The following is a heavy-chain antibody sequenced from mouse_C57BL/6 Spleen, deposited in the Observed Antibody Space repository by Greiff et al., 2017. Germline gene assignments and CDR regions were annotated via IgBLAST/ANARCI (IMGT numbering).Heavy chain of an antibody. J-gene: IGHJ4*01. Sequence: QVQLQQPGAELVMPGASVKLSCKASGYTFTSYWMHWVKQRPGQGLEWIGEIDPSDSYTNYNQKFKGKSTLTVAKSSSTAYMQLSSLTSEVSEVYYCARGQLPYAMYYWGQGTSVTASA. CDR2: IDPSDSYT. V-gene: IGHV1-69*01. CDR3: ARGQLPYAMYY. D-gene: IGHD4-1*02. CDR1: GYTFTSYW.